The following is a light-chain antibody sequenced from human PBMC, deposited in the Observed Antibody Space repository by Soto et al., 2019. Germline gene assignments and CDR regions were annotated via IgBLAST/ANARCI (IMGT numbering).Light chain of an antibody. CDR3: QSYDTSLSAHV. J-gene: IGLJ1*01. CDR2: ANN. Sequence: QSVLTQPPSMSGAPGQRITISCTGNSSNIGAGFDVHWYQQLPRTAPKLLIFANNNRPSGVPDRFSGSKSGTSASLAITGLQAEDEAEYCCQSYDTSLSAHVFGGGTKLTVL. CDR1: SSNIGAGFD. V-gene: IGLV1-40*01.